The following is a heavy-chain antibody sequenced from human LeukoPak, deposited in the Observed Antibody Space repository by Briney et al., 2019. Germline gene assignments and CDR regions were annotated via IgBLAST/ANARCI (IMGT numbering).Heavy chain of an antibody. J-gene: IGHJ3*02. V-gene: IGHV3-30*04. CDR1: GFTFSSYA. CDR3: ARDILEWFYRGDAFDI. Sequence: GGSLRLSCAASGFTFSSYAIHWVRQAPGKGLEWVAVISYDGSNKYYADSVKGRFTISRDNSKNTLYLHMNSLRAEDTAVYYCARDILEWFYRGDAFDIWGQGTMVTVSS. CDR2: ISYDGSNK. D-gene: IGHD3-3*01.